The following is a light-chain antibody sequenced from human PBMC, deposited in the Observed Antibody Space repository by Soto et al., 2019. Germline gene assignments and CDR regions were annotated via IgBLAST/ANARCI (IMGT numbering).Light chain of an antibody. CDR2: EVS. V-gene: IGLV2-14*02. CDR3: SAHTSSVWV. Sequence: QSALTQPASVSGSPGQSITISCTGTSSDVGSYNLVSWYQQHPGKAPKLMIYEVSNRPSGVSNRFSGSKSGNTASLTISGLQAEDEADYSCSAHTSSVWVFGGGTKLTVL. CDR1: SSDVGSYNL. J-gene: IGLJ3*02.